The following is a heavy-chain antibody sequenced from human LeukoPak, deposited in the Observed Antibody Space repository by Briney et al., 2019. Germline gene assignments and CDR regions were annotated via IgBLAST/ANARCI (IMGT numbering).Heavy chain of an antibody. CDR3: ARRGGYSGHDFGGGIEGYFDY. J-gene: IGHJ4*01. CDR2: IDTANNT. Sequence: GGSLRLSCAASGFTVSSHYMNWVRQAPGGALEGSSIIDTANNTYYADSVKGRFTISRDNSNNTVFLQLNTVRADDTAVYYCARRGGYSGHDFGGGIEGYFDYWGHGTVVTVSS. D-gene: IGHD5-12*01. CDR1: GFTVSSHY. V-gene: IGHV3-53*01.